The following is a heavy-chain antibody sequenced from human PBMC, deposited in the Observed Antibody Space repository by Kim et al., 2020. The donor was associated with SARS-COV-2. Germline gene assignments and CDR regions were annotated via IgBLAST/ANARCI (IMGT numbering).Heavy chain of an antibody. CDR3: ARSSVTMVRGVIMGNY. Sequence: ASVKVSCKASGYTFTSYAMHWVRQAPGQRLEWMGWINAGNGNTKYSQKFQGRVTITRDTSASTAYMELSSLRSEDTAVYYCARSSVTMVRGVIMGNYWGQGTLVTVSS. V-gene: IGHV1-3*01. J-gene: IGHJ4*02. D-gene: IGHD3-10*01. CDR2: INAGNGNT. CDR1: GYTFTSYA.